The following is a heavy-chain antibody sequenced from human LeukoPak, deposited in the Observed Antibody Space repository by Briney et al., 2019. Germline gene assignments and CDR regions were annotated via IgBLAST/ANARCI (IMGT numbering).Heavy chain of an antibody. CDR1: GFTFSNAW. D-gene: IGHD3-10*01. Sequence: GGSLRLSCAASGFTFSNAWMTWVRQAPGKGLEWVGRINSKTDGGTTDYAAPVKGRFTISRDDSKTTLYLQMYSLKTEDTAVYYCTTRLWFGDLGRNDYWGQGTLVTVSS. CDR2: INSKTDGGTT. CDR3: TTRLWFGDLGRNDY. V-gene: IGHV3-15*01. J-gene: IGHJ4*02.